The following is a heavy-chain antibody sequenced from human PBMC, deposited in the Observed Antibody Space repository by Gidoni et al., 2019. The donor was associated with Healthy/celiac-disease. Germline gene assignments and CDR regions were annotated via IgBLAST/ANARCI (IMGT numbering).Heavy chain of an antibody. CDR2: ISGSGGST. CDR3: AKDHHYDSSGYYFY. D-gene: IGHD3-22*01. CDR1: GFTFSSYA. V-gene: IGHV3-23*01. J-gene: IGHJ4*02. Sequence: EVQLLASGGGLVQPGGSLRLSCAASGFTFSSYAMSWVRQAPGKGLEWVSAISGSGGSTYYADSVKGRFTISRDNSKNTLYQQMNSLRAEDTAVYYCAKDHHYDSSGYYFYWGQGTLVTVSS.